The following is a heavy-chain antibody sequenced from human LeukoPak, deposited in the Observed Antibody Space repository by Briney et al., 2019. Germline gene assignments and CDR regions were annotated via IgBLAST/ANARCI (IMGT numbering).Heavy chain of an antibody. CDR1: GFTFSSYG. Sequence: GSLRLSCAASGFTFSSYGMHWVRQAPGKGLEWVAFIRYDGSNKYYADSVKGRFTISRDNSKNTLYLQMHSLRAEDTAVYYCAKDWNYEKVTDWGQGTLVTVSS. D-gene: IGHD1-7*01. CDR3: AKDWNYEKVTD. CDR2: IRYDGSNK. V-gene: IGHV3-30*02. J-gene: IGHJ4*02.